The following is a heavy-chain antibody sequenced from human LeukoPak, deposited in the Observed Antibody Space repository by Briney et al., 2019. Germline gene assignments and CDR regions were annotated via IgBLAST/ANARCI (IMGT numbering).Heavy chain of an antibody. D-gene: IGHD5-24*01. J-gene: IGHJ4*02. V-gene: IGHV3-21*01. CDR1: GFIFSSYT. Sequence: GGSLRLSCAASGFIFSSYTMSWVRQAPGKGLEWVSAVSGSGDYTYYADSVKGRFTISRDNAKNSLHLQMNTLRAEDTAVYYCARERDGRFFDYWGQGTLVTVSS. CDR2: VSGSGDYT. CDR3: ARERDGRFFDY.